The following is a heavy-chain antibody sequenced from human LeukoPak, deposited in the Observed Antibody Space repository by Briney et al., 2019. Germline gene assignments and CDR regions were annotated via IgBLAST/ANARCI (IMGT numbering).Heavy chain of an antibody. CDR1: RHTFTVYH. CDR3: ARRVTGTTSQAFDI. CDR2: INPDSGVT. Sequence: GASVKVSCKASRHTFTVYHVHWVRQAPGQGLEWMGWINPDSGVTNYAQNLQARVTMTRDTSISTAYMELSRLTSDDTAVYYCARRVTGTTSQAFDIWGQGTMITVSP. J-gene: IGHJ3*02. V-gene: IGHV1-2*02. D-gene: IGHD1-20*01.